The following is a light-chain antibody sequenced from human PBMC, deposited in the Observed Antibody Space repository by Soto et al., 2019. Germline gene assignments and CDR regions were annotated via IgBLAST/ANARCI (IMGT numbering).Light chain of an antibody. Sequence: EIVLTQSPGTLSLSPGERATLSCRASQSVSSTYLAWYQQKLGQAPRLLIYGASSRATGIPDRFSGSGSGTDFTLTISRLEPEDFAVYYCQQYGSSHQMCTFGQGTKLEIK. V-gene: IGKV3-20*01. J-gene: IGKJ2*02. CDR1: QSVSSTY. CDR2: GAS. CDR3: QQYGSSHQMCT.